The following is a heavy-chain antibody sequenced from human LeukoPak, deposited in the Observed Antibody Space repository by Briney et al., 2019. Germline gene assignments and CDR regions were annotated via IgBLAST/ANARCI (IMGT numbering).Heavy chain of an antibody. CDR3: ARGGNWDFDY. D-gene: IGHD7-27*01. Sequence: SGTLSLTCAVSGASITSHPWNWVRQPPGKGLEWIGEVYNSGTSTFKPSLRSRVIMFFDESKNHFSLKLNSVTAADTAVYYCARGGNWDFDYWGQGVLVIVSS. CDR2: VYNSGTS. CDR1: GASITSHPW. V-gene: IGHV4-4*02. J-gene: IGHJ4*02.